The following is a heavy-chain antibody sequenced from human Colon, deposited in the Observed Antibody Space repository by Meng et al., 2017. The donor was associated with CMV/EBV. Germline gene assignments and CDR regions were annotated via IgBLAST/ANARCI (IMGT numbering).Heavy chain of an antibody. CDR2: IYYSGSA. CDR1: GGSVSSGSYY. V-gene: IGHV4-61*01. J-gene: IGHJ4*02. CDR3: ARGEAMVTPIDY. D-gene: IGHD5-18*01. Sequence: ESLRLSCTVSGGSVSSGSYYWSWIRQPPGQGLEWIGYIYYSGSAHYNPSLKSRVTISVDTSKHQFSLKLSSVTAADTAVYYCARGEAMVTPIDYWGQGTLVTVSS.